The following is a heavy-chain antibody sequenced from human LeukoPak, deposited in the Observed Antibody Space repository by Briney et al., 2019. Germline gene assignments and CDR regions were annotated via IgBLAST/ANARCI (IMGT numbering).Heavy chain of an antibody. J-gene: IGHJ4*02. CDR1: GGTFSSYA. Sequence: ASVKVSCKASGGTFSSYAISWVRQAPGQGLEWMGRIIPIFGIANYAQKFQGRVTITADKSMSTAYMELSSLRSEDTAVYYCARGGYYDSSGYYLDYWGQGTLVTVSS. CDR3: ARGGYYDSSGYYLDY. D-gene: IGHD3-22*01. CDR2: IIPIFGIA. V-gene: IGHV1-69*04.